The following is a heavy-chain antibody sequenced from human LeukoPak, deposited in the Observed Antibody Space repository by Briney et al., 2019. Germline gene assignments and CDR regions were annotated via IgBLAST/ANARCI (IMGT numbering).Heavy chain of an antibody. CDR2: ISGSGGST. D-gene: IGHD2-15*01. Sequence: GGSLRLSCAASGFTFSSYSMNWVRQAPGKGLEWVSGISGSGGSTDYADSVKGRFTISRDNSKNTLYLQMNSLRAEDTAVYYCAKRDCSGGRCYYDYWGQGTLVTVSS. CDR3: AKRDCSGGRCYYDY. J-gene: IGHJ4*02. CDR1: GFTFSSYS. V-gene: IGHV3-23*01.